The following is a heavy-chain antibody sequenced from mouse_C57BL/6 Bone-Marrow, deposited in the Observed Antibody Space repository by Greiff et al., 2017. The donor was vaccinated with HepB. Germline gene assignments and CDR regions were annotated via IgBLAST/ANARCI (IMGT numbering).Heavy chain of an antibody. CDR2: INPNYGTT. V-gene: IGHV1-39*01. CDR1: GYSFTDYN. J-gene: IGHJ3*01. CDR3: ARTLYGNPSWFAY. Sequence: EVKLMESGPELVKPGASVKISCKASGYSFTDYNMNWVKQSNGKSLEWIGVINPNYGTTSYNQKFKGKATLTVDQSSSTAYMQLNSLTSEDSAVYYCARTLYGNPSWFAYWGQGTLVTVSA. D-gene: IGHD2-1*01.